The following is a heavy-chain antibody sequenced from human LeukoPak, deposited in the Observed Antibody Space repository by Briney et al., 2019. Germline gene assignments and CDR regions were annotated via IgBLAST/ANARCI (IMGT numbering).Heavy chain of an antibody. Sequence: SETLSLTCAVYGGSFSGYYWRWIRPPPGQGLEGIGEINHSGSTNYNPSLTSRVTISVDTSKNQFTLKLSAVTAADTAVYYCAMNDYGSGSYRDYWGQGTLVTVSS. D-gene: IGHD3-10*01. CDR3: AMNDYGSGSYRDY. CDR2: INHSGST. J-gene: IGHJ4*02. CDR1: GGSFSGYY. V-gene: IGHV4-34*01.